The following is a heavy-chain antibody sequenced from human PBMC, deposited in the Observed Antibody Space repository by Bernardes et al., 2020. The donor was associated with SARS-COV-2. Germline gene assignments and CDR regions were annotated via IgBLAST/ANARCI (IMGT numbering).Heavy chain of an antibody. CDR2: ISYDGRNK. CDR3: ARDLSSGWSDDYYYGMGV. J-gene: IGHJ6*02. V-gene: IGHV3-30*04. Sequence: GSLRLSCAASGVSFNSNAMYWVRQAPGKGLEWVAVISYDGRNKYYAESVKGRFTISRDNSKNRLYLQMDSLRAEDTGVYYCARDLSSGWSDDYYYGMGVWGQGTTVTVSS. CDR1: GVSFNSNA. D-gene: IGHD6-19*01.